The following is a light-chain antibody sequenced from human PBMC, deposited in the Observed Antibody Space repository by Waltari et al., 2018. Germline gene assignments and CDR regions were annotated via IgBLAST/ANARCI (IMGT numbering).Light chain of an antibody. CDR2: AAS. Sequence: DIQMTQSPSSLSASVGDRVTITCRASQYINSYLNWYQHKVGKAPKLLIYAASSWQSGVASRFSGSGSGTDFTLTISNLQPEDFATYYCQQSFSIPWAFGQGTKVEIK. V-gene: IGKV1-39*01. CDR1: QYINSY. CDR3: QQSFSIPWA. J-gene: IGKJ1*01.